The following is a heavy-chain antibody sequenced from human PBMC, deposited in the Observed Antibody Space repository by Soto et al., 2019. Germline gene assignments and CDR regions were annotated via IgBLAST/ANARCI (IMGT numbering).Heavy chain of an antibody. J-gene: IGHJ6*02. CDR1: GGTFSSYA. Sequence: QVQLVQSGAEVKKPGSSVKVSCKASGGTFSSYALSWVRQAPGQGLEWMGGIIPIFGTANYAQKCQGRVTINADKSTSTAYMELSSRRSEDTAVYYCAREVMATNPHYYGMDVWGQGTTVTVSS. V-gene: IGHV1-69*06. CDR3: AREVMATNPHYYGMDV. D-gene: IGHD2-21*01. CDR2: IIPIFGTA.